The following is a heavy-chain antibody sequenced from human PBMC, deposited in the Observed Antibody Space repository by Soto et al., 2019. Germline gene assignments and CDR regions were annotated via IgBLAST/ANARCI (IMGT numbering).Heavy chain of an antibody. CDR3: ARPGYSSSWYWFVP. CDR2: MHYSGST. J-gene: IGHJ5*02. V-gene: IGHV4-39*01. Sequence: SETLSLTCAVSGDSFRSSDYYWGWIRRHPNKGLEWIGSMHYSGSTFYNPSLKSRVTISVDTSKNQFSLKLTSVTAADTAVYYCARPGYSSSWYWFVPWGQGTLVTVSS. D-gene: IGHD6-13*01. CDR1: GDSFRSSDYY.